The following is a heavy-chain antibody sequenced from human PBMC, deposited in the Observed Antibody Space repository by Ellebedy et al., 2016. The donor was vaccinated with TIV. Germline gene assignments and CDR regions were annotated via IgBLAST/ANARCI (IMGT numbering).Heavy chain of an antibody. J-gene: IGHJ4*02. D-gene: IGHD1-26*01. CDR3: ARLWGGATPHVDY. CDR2: IYYSGST. V-gene: IGHV4-39*01. CDR1: GGSISSSSYY. Sequence: MPGGSLRLSCTVSGGSISSSSYYWGWIHQPPGKGLEWVGSIYYSGSTYYNPSLKSRVTISVDTSKNQFSLKLGSVTAADTAVYYCARLWGGATPHVDYWGQGTLVTVSS.